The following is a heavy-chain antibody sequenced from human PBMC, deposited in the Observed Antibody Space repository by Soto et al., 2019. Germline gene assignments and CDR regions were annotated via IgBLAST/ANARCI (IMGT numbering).Heavy chain of an antibody. CDR2: IYPGDSDT. D-gene: IGHD6-13*01. CDR3: AATSGYSSSRYYYYGMDV. J-gene: IGHJ6*02. CDR1: GYSFTSYW. Sequence: GETLKISCKGSGYSFTSYWIGWVRQMPGKGLEWMGIIYPGDSDTRYSPSFQGQVTISADKSISTAYLQWSSLKASDTATYYCAATSGYSSSRYYYYGMDVWGQGTTVTVSS. V-gene: IGHV5-51*01.